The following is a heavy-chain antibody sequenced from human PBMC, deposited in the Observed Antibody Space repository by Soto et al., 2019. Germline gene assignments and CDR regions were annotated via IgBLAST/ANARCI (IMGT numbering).Heavy chain of an antibody. Sequence: GGSLRLSCAASGFTLRSYGMHWVRQAPGKGLEWVAVIWYDGSDKYYADSVKGRFTISRDNSKNTLYLQMNSLRAEDTAVYYCASGYCSGGNCYRPFDYWGQGTLVTVSS. V-gene: IGHV3-33*01. J-gene: IGHJ4*02. CDR2: IWYDGSDK. CDR3: ASGYCSGGNCYRPFDY. D-gene: IGHD2-15*01. CDR1: GFTLRSYG.